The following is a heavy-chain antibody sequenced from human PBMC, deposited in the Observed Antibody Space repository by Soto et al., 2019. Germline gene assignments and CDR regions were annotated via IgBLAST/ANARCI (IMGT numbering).Heavy chain of an antibody. D-gene: IGHD6-19*01. CDR1: GFTFNSAW. J-gene: IGHJ4*02. Sequence: EVQLVESGGGLVQPGGSLRLSCVASGFTFNSAWMHWVRQAPGKGLVWVSRVSEDARHTNYADSVKGRFTISRDNARNTVYLQMNSLRAEDTAVYYCTRVAVVTRGIDFWGQGTLVTVSS. CDR3: TRVAVVTRGIDF. CDR2: VSEDARHT. V-gene: IGHV3-74*01.